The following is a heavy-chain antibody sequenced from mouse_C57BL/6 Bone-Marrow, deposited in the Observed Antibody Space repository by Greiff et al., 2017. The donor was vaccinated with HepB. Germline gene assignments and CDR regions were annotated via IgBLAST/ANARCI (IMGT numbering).Heavy chain of an antibody. J-gene: IGHJ4*01. CDR2: IYPGSGST. CDR3: ARGAEELLRFSYAMDY. V-gene: IGHV1-55*01. CDR1: GYTFTSYW. D-gene: IGHD1-1*01. Sequence: QVQLQQPGAELVKPGASVKMSCKASGYTFTSYWITWVKQRPGQGLEWIGDIYPGSGSTNYNEKFKSKATLTVDTSSSTAYMQLSSLTSEDSAVYYCARGAEELLRFSYAMDYWGQGTSVTVSS.